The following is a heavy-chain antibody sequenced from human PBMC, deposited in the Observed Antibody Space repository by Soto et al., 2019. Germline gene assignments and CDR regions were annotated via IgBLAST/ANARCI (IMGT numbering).Heavy chain of an antibody. V-gene: IGHV5-51*01. CDR1: GYSFTSYW. CDR2: IYPGDSDT. Sequence: GESLKSSCKGSGYSFTSYWIGWVRQMPGKGLEWMGIIYPGDSDTRYSPSFQGQVTISADKSISTAYLQWSSLKASDTAMYYCARHWAAARPYYYYYMDVWGKGTTVTVSS. J-gene: IGHJ6*03. D-gene: IGHD6-6*01. CDR3: ARHWAAARPYYYYYMDV.